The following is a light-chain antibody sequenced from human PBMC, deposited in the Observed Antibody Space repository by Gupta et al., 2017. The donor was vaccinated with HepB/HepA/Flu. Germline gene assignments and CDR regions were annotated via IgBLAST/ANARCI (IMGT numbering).Light chain of an antibody. CDR3: ATRDDSRNTWL. CDR2: RNN. V-gene: IGLV1-47*01. CDR1: SSNIGSNY. Sequence: QSVLTQPPSASGTPGQRVTISCSGSSSNIGSNYVHWYQQVPGTAPKLLIYRNNERPSVVPDRFSGSKCGTSASLASSGLRAEDEADYYCATRDDSRNTWLFGGGTKLTVL. J-gene: IGLJ3*02.